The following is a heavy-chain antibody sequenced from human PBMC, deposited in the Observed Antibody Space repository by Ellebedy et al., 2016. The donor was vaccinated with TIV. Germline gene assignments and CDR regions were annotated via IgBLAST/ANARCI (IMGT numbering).Heavy chain of an antibody. Sequence: AASVKVSCKASGYVFTSFFIHWLRQAPGQRLEWLGWMYPYTGGTKYSQKLQDRITMTRDTSINTAYLELTRLKSDDTAVYYCAKVGCRAGSPGRGDWFDPWGQGTLVTVSS. CDR1: GYVFTSFF. V-gene: IGHV1-2*02. J-gene: IGHJ5*02. CDR3: AKVGCRAGSPGRGDWFDP. D-gene: IGHD2-15*01. CDR2: MYPYTGGT.